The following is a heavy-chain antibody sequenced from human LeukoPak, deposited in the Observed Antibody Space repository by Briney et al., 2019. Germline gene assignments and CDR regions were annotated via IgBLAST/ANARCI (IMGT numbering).Heavy chain of an antibody. CDR1: GGSISSYY. J-gene: IGHJ5*02. Sequence: PSETLSLTCTVSGGSISSYYWSWIRQPPGKGLEWIGYIYTSGSTNYNPSLKSRVTISVDTSKNQFSLKLSSVTAADTAVYYCGRHPTGYDSKCYYYWFGPWGQGTLGTGSS. V-gene: IGHV4-4*09. D-gene: IGHD3-22*01. CDR3: GRHPTGYDSKCYYYWFGP. CDR2: IYTSGST.